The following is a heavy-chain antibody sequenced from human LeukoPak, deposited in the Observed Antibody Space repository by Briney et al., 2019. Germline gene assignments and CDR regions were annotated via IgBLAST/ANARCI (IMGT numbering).Heavy chain of an antibody. J-gene: IGHJ6*03. CDR2: MNPNSGNT. V-gene: IGHV1-8*01. D-gene: IGHD1-1*01. CDR3: ARARRTTGTTGNYYYYYMDV. CDR1: GYTFTSYD. Sequence: ASVKVSCKASGYTFTSYDINWVRQATGQGLEWMGWMNPNSGNTGYAQKFQGRVTMTRNTSISTAYMELSSLRSEDTAVYYCARARRTTGTTGNYYYYYMDVWGKGTTVTVSS.